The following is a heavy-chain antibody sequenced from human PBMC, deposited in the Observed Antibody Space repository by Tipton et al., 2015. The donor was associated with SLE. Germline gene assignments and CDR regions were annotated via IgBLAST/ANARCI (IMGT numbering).Heavy chain of an antibody. CDR2: TSASGST. J-gene: IGHJ3*02. D-gene: IGHD6-19*01. Sequence: TLSLTCTVSRGSMNGADYYWAWIRQPAGEGLGWIGRTSASGSTNYNPPLKSRVTISIDTSKNQLSLKLTSVTAADTAVYYCARRQWLGAFDIWGQGTMVTVSS. CDR1: RGSMNGADYY. V-gene: IGHV4-61*02. CDR3: ARRQWLGAFDI.